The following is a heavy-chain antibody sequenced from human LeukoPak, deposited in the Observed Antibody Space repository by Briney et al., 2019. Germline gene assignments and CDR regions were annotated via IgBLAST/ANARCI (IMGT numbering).Heavy chain of an antibody. CDR1: GGSFSGYY. D-gene: IGHD5-18*01. CDR3: ARPVDTAMAAMDV. J-gene: IGHJ6*02. Sequence: PSETLSLTCAVYGGSFSGYYWSWIRQPPGKGLEWIGEINHSGSTNYNPSLKSRVTISVDTSKNQFSLKLSSVTAADTAVYYCARPVDTAMAAMDVWGQGTTVTVSS. CDR2: INHSGST. V-gene: IGHV4-34*01.